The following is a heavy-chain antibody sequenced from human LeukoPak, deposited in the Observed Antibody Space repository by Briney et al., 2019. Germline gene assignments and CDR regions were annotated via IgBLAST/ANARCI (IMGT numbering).Heavy chain of an antibody. CDR3: ARTIAAAGTVDYYYYMDV. Sequence: ASVKVSCKVSGYTLTELSMHWVRQAPGKGLEWMGGFDPEDGETIYAQKFQGRVTMTRNTSISTAYMELSNLRSEDTAVYYCARTIAAAGTVDYYYYMDVWGKGTTVTVSS. J-gene: IGHJ6*03. V-gene: IGHV1-24*01. CDR1: GYTLTELS. D-gene: IGHD6-13*01. CDR2: FDPEDGET.